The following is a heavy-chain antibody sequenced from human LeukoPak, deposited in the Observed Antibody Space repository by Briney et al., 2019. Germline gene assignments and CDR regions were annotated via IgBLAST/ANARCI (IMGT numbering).Heavy chain of an antibody. CDR2: ISAYNGNT. CDR1: GYTFTSYG. CDR3: AGSISVAGTDAFDI. D-gene: IGHD6-19*01. Sequence: SVKVSCKASGYTFTSYGISWVRQAPGQGLEWMGWISAYNGNTNYAQKLQGRVTMTTDTSTSTAYMELRSLRSDDTAVYYCAGSISVAGTDAFDIWGQGTMVTVSS. V-gene: IGHV1-18*01. J-gene: IGHJ3*02.